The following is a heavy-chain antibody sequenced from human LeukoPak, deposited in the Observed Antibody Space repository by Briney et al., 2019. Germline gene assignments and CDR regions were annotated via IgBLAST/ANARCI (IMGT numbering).Heavy chain of an antibody. CDR3: ASRAAYYYGSGSYPDAFDI. V-gene: IGHV4-59*03. J-gene: IGHJ3*02. CDR2: IYYSGST. Sequence: KSSETLSLTCTVSGGSISNYYWSWIRQPPGKGLEWIGYIYYSGSTNYNPSLKSRVTISVDTSKNQFSLNLSSVTAADTAVYYCASRAAYYYGSGSYPDAFDIWGQGTMVTVSS. CDR1: GGSISNYY. D-gene: IGHD3-10*01.